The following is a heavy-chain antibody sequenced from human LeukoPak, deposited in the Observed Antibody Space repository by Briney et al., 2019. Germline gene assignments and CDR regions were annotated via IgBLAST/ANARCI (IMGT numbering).Heavy chain of an antibody. CDR1: GGSTSSYY. Sequence: SETLSLTCTVSGGSTSSYYWSWIRQPPGKGLEWIGYIYYSGSTNYKSSLKSRVTISVDTSKNQFSLKLRSVTAADTAVYFCARLYGNYQNYFDYWGQGTLVTVSS. D-gene: IGHD1-7*01. V-gene: IGHV4-59*12. CDR2: IYYSGST. CDR3: ARLYGNYQNYFDY. J-gene: IGHJ4*02.